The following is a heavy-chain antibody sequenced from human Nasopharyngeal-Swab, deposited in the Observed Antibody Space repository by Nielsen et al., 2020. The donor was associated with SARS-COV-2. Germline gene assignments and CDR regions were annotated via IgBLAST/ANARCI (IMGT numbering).Heavy chain of an antibody. V-gene: IGHV3-23*01. Sequence: GGSLRLSCAASGFTFSSYAMSWVRQAPGKGLEWVSAISGSGGSTYYADSVKGRFTISRDNSKNTLYLQMNSLRAEDTAVYYCAKDRLYCSSTSCYGKGLHYYGMDVWGQGTTVTVSS. CDR2: ISGSGGST. J-gene: IGHJ6*02. CDR1: GFTFSSYA. CDR3: AKDRLYCSSTSCYGKGLHYYGMDV. D-gene: IGHD2-2*01.